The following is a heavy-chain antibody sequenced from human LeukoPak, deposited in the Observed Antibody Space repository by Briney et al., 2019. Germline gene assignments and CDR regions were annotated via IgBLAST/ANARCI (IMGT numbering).Heavy chain of an antibody. D-gene: IGHD6-19*01. CDR3: AREDSSGCFDY. Sequence: GASVTVSCKASGYTFTSYAMNWVRQAPGQGLEWMGWISAYNGNTNSAQKLQGRVTMTTDTSASTAYMELRSLRSDDTAVYYCAREDSSGCFDYWGQGTLVTVSS. CDR1: GYTFTSYA. J-gene: IGHJ4*02. V-gene: IGHV1-18*01. CDR2: ISAYNGNT.